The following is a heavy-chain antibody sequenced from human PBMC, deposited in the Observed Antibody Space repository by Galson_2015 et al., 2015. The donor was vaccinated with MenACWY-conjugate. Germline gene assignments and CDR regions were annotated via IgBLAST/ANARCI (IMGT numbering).Heavy chain of an antibody. D-gene: IGHD3-10*01. Sequence: ETLSLTCSVSGGSISSYYWSWIRQLPGQGLEWIGYIYYSGSTNYNPSLKSRLTISVDTSKNQFSLKLSSVTAADTAVYYCARQSYYGSGSYYDRKYYFDYWGQGTLVTVSS. V-gene: IGHV4-59*08. CDR2: IYYSGST. CDR3: ARQSYYGSGSYYDRKYYFDY. J-gene: IGHJ4*02. CDR1: GGSISSYY.